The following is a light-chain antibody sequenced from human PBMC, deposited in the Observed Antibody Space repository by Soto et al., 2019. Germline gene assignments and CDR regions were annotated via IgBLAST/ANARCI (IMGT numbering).Light chain of an antibody. CDR1: KLGSKY. CDR3: QAWDSSTRVV. Sequence: SYELTQPPSVSVSPGQTASITCSGDKLGSKYASWYQQKPGQSPVLVIYQDANRPSGIPERFTGSNSGNTATLTISGTQATDEADYYRQAWDSSTRVVFGGGTQLTVL. CDR2: QDA. J-gene: IGLJ2*01. V-gene: IGLV3-1*01.